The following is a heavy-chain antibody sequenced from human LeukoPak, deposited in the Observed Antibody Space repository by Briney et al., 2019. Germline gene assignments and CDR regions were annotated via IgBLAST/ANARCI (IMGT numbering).Heavy chain of an antibody. J-gene: IGHJ4*02. D-gene: IGHD1-26*01. CDR3: AKGFVGMGAKDY. V-gene: IGHV3-30*18. Sequence: PGGSLRLSCAACGFTFSSYGMHWVRQAPGKGLEWVAVISYDGSNKYYADSVKGRFTISRDSSKNTLYLQMNSLRAEDTAVYYCAKGFVGMGAKDYWGQGTLVTVSS. CDR1: GFTFSSYG. CDR2: ISYDGSNK.